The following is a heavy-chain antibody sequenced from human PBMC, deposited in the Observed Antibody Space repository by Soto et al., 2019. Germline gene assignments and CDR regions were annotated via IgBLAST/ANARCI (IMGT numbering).Heavy chain of an antibody. Sequence: GESLKISCKGSGYSFTSYWIGWVRQMPGKGLEWMGIIYPGDSDTRYSPSFQGQVTISADKSISTAYLQWSSLKASDTAMYYCATAIVGATDAAAFDIWGQGTMVTVS. CDR3: ATAIVGATDAAAFDI. D-gene: IGHD1-26*01. V-gene: IGHV5-51*01. CDR1: GYSFTSYW. CDR2: IYPGDSDT. J-gene: IGHJ3*02.